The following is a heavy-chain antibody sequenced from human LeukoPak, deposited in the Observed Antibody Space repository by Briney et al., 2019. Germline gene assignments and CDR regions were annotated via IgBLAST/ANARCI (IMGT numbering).Heavy chain of an antibody. CDR3: VRVVGESHFDY. Sequence: PGGSLRLSCEGSAFIFSGHWMNWVRQTPGKGLEWVASIKEDGSERQYVDSVKGRFSISRDNTKGSLFLQLNSLRAEDTAVYYCVRVVGESHFDYWGQGTLVTVSS. D-gene: IGHD2-21*01. CDR1: AFIFSGHW. J-gene: IGHJ4*02. V-gene: IGHV3-7*03. CDR2: IKEDGSER.